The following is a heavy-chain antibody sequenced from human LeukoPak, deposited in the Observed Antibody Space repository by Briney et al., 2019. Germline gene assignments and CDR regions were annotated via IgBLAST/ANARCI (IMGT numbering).Heavy chain of an antibody. CDR2: ISGSGGST. CDR1: GFTFSSYI. Sequence: GGSLRLSXAASGFTFSSYIMSWVRQAPGKGLEWVSTISGSGGSTNYADSVKGRFTISRDNSKNTLYLQVNSLRAEDTAVYYCGRKAGDCGGGSCYSIDYWGQRTLVTVSS. CDR3: GRKAGDCGGGSCYSIDY. D-gene: IGHD2-15*01. J-gene: IGHJ4*02. V-gene: IGHV3-23*01.